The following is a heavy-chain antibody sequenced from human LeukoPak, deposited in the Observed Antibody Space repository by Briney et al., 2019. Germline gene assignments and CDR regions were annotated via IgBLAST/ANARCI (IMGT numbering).Heavy chain of an antibody. J-gene: IGHJ5*02. CDR2: IYTSGST. CDR1: GGSISSGSYY. CDR3: ARGMATILAWFDP. V-gene: IGHV4-61*02. D-gene: IGHD5-24*01. Sequence: PSETLSLTCTVSGGSISSGSYYWSWIRQPAGKGLEWIGRIYTSGSTNYNPSLKSRVTISVDTSKNQFSLKLSSVTAADTAVYYCARGMATILAWFDPWGQGTPVTVSS.